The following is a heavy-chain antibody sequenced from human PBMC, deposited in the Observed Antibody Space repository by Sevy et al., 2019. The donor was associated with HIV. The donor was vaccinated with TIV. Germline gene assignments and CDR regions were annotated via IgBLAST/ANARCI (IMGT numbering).Heavy chain of an antibody. Sequence: GGSLRLSCAASGFTFSRHGMHWARQAPGKGLEWVAIISNDGSDKHYADSVKGRFTISRDNSKDTLYLQMNSLRLEDTAVYYCANYRGRYDGSSWLYYYYLMDVWGQGATVTVSS. V-gene: IGHV3-30*18. CDR2: ISNDGSDK. J-gene: IGHJ6*02. CDR1: GFTFSRHG. D-gene: IGHD6-13*01. CDR3: ANYRGRYDGSSWLYYYYLMDV.